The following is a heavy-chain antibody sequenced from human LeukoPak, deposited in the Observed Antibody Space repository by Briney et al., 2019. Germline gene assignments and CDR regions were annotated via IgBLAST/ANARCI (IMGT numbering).Heavy chain of an antibody. J-gene: IGHJ4*02. CDR1: GGSFSGYY. D-gene: IGHD2/OR15-2a*01. Sequence: SETLSLTCAVYGGSFSGYYWSWIRQPPGKGLEWIGSIYYSGSTYYNPSLKSRVTISVDTSKNQFSLKLSSVTAADTAVYYCASTLLGGKNYFDYWGQGTLVTVSS. CDR3: ASTLLGGKNYFDY. V-gene: IGHV4-34*01. CDR2: IYYSGST.